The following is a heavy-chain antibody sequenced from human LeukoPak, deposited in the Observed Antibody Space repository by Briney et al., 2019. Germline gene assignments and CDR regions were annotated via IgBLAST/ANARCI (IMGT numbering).Heavy chain of an antibody. CDR2: ISGSGGST. V-gene: IGHV3-23*01. Sequence: GGSLRLSCAASGFTFSSYAMRWVRQAPGQGLEWVSAISGSGGSTFYADSVKGWFTISRDNSKNTLYLQMNSLRAEDTAVYYCAKADSSGYYRPDYWGQGTLVTVSS. J-gene: IGHJ4*02. CDR3: AKADSSGYYRPDY. D-gene: IGHD3-22*01. CDR1: GFTFSSYA.